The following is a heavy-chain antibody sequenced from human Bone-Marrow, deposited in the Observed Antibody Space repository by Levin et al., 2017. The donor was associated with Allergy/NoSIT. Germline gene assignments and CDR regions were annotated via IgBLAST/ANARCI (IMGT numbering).Heavy chain of an antibody. V-gene: IGHV3-48*02. Sequence: LSLTCVASGFTFRHSTMNWVRQAPGKGLEWVSCITSSGDSTYYADSVKGRFTISRDNAKNSLYLQLNRLRDEDTAMYYCARDPARGYYDSSGYSGDHWGQGTLVTVSS. CDR1: GFTFRHST. CDR3: ARDPARGYYDSSGYSGDH. J-gene: IGHJ4*02. D-gene: IGHD3-22*01. CDR2: ITSSGDST.